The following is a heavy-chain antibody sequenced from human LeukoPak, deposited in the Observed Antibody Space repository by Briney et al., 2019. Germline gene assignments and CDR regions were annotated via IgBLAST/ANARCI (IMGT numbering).Heavy chain of an antibody. D-gene: IGHD5-12*01. CDR3: ARGWINLDY. Sequence: SETLSLTCSVSGAFTSRYYWSWIRQPAGKGLELIGRIHTSGSTNYNPSLKSRATMSVDTSKNQFSLNLSSVTAADTAVYYCARGWINLDYWGHGTLVTVSS. J-gene: IGHJ4*01. CDR2: IHTSGST. CDR1: GAFTSRYY. V-gene: IGHV4-4*07.